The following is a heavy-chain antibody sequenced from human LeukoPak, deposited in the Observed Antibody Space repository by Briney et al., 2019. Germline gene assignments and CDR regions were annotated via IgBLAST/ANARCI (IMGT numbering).Heavy chain of an antibody. Sequence: GESLKISCKGSGYSFSNYWIGWVRQMPGKGLEWRGVIYPGESETRYSPSLQGQVTISADKSITTAYLQWSSLKASDTAMYYCAKLGAYSSSWYGFFDYWGQGTLVAVSS. CDR3: AKLGAYSSSWYGFFDY. J-gene: IGHJ4*02. D-gene: IGHD6-13*01. CDR1: GYSFSNYW. CDR2: IYPGESET. V-gene: IGHV5-51*01.